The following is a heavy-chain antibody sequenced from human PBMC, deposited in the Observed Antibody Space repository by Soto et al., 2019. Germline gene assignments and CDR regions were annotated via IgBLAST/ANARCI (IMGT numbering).Heavy chain of an antibody. Sequence: SQTLSLTCAISGDSVSSNSAAWNWIRQSPSRGLEWLGRTYYRSRWYNDYAVSVRSRITVNADTSKNQFSLHLSSVTPEDTAVYYFAGTSSLQWYYMDGWAKRTTVTGSS. D-gene: IGHD1-7*01. V-gene: IGHV6-1*01. CDR3: AGTSSLQWYYMDG. CDR1: GDSVSSNSAA. CDR2: TYYRSRWYN. J-gene: IGHJ6*03.